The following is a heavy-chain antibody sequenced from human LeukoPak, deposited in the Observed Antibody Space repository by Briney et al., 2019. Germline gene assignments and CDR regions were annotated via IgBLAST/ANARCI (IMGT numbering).Heavy chain of an antibody. CDR1: GGTFSSYA. D-gene: IGHD3-16*02. CDR3: AREPYGYVWGSYRD. J-gene: IGHJ4*02. CDR2: IIPIFGTA. V-gene: IGHV1-69*01. Sequence: GSSVKVSCKASGGTFSSYAISWVRQAPGQGLEWMGGIIPIFGTANYAQKFQGRVTITADESTSTAYMELSSLRSEDTAVYYCAREPYGYVWGSYRDWGQGTLVTVSS.